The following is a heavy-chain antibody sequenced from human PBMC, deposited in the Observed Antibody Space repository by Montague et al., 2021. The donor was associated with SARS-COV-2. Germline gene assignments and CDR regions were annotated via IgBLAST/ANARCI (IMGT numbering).Heavy chain of an antibody. CDR1: GDSVSSNTAA. Sequence: SAISGDSVSSNTAAWNWIGQSPSRGLEWLGRTYYRSKWYNDYAVSVKSRIGINADTSKNQFSLQLNSVTPEDTAVYYCARGISAANKWGQGTLVTVSS. J-gene: IGHJ4*02. CDR3: ARGISAANK. CDR2: TYYRSKWYN. D-gene: IGHD6-13*01. V-gene: IGHV6-1*01.